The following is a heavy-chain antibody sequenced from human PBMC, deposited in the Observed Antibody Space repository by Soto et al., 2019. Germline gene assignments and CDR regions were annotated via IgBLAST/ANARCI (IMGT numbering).Heavy chain of an antibody. CDR2: INHSGSS. J-gene: IGHJ4*02. CDR3: ARDKITGLFDY. V-gene: IGHV4-34*01. CDR1: GGSFSGYD. D-gene: IGHD2-8*02. Sequence: SETLSLTCAVYGGSFSGYDWTWIRQPPGTGLEWIGEINHSGSSNYNPSLKSRVTISVDTSKNQFSLKLTSVTAVDTAVYYCARDKITGLFDYWGQGTLVTVSS.